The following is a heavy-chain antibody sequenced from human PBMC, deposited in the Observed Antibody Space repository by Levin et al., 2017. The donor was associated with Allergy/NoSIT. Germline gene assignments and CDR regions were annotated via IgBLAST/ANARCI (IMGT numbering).Heavy chain of an antibody. Sequence: GGSLRLSCAASGFTFDDYTMHWVRQAPGKGLEWVSLISWDGGSTYYADSVKGRFTISRDNSKNSLYLQMNSLRTEDTALYYCAKDVGYVDTAMVFDYWGQGTLVTVSS. D-gene: IGHD5-18*01. J-gene: IGHJ4*02. CDR2: ISWDGGST. CDR1: GFTFDDYT. CDR3: AKDVGYVDTAMVFDY. V-gene: IGHV3-43*01.